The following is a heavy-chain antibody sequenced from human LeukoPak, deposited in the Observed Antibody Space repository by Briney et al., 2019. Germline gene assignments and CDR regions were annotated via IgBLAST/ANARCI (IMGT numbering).Heavy chain of an antibody. V-gene: IGHV3-7*05. Sequence: GGFLRLSCAASGFTFSSYWMSWVRQAPGKGLEWVANINQDGSEKYSVDSVKGRFTISRDNAKNSLYLQMNSLRAEDTAVYYCAREYYSDSSGSDYWGQGTLVTVSS. CDR3: AREYYSDSSGSDY. J-gene: IGHJ4*02. D-gene: IGHD3-22*01. CDR1: GFTFSSYW. CDR2: INQDGSEK.